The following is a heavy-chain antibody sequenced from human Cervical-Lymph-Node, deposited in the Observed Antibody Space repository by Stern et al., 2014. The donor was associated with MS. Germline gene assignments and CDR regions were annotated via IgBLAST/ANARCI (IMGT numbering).Heavy chain of an antibody. CDR1: GFTFSSFC. D-gene: IGHD2-2*01. Sequence: VQLVESGGGVVPPGRPLILSCAASGFTFSSFCMHWVRQAPGTGLEWVAVISYDGSDKYYADSVKGRFTISRDNSKNTLYMQMNSLRVDDTAVYYCAKDRHWLTYLFDYWGQGSLVTVSS. J-gene: IGHJ4*02. CDR2: ISYDGSDK. V-gene: IGHV3-30*18. CDR3: AKDRHWLTYLFDY.